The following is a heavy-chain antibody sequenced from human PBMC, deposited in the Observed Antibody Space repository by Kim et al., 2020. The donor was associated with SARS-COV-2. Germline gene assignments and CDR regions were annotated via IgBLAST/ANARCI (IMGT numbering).Heavy chain of an antibody. Sequence: SETLSLTCTVSGDSLSSDYWSWNRQPAGKGLELIGRIYTSGRTNYNPSLQSRVTMSVDMSKNQFSLKLTSVTAADTAVYYCASALGHWGQGTLVTVSS. J-gene: IGHJ4*02. CDR2: IYTSGRT. CDR1: GDSLSSDY. CDR3: ASALGH. V-gene: IGHV4-4*07. D-gene: IGHD3-16*02.